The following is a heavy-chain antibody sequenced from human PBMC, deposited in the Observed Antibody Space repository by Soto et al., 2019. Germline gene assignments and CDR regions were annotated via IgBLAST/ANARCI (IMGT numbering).Heavy chain of an antibody. J-gene: IGHJ6*02. CDR3: AKDRSENFWVYYYAMDV. Sequence: EARLLESGGGLIQPGGSLRLSCEASGFNFGAYAMSWVRQAPGKGLEWVSGISGSSSGTYYTDSVKGRFTISRENSKNPVYLQMNSLRGEDTAVYYCAKDRSENFWVYYYAMDVWGQGTAVTVSS. V-gene: IGHV3-23*01. CDR1: GFNFGAYA. CDR2: ISGSSSGT. D-gene: IGHD6-19*01.